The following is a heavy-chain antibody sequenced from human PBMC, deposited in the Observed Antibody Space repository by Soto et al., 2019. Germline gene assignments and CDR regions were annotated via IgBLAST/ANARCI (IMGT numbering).Heavy chain of an antibody. J-gene: IGHJ6*02. CDR3: VKDCLSMTCFHV. CDR2: ISGSGGTT. V-gene: IGHV3-23*01. CDR1: GYTFSSYA. Sequence: GSLRLSCAASGYTFSSYAMAWVRQAPGKGLEWVSAISGSGGTTYYADSVKGRFTISRDNSKNTLYLHMNSLRAEDTAVYYCVKDCLSMTCFHVWGRGTTVTVSS. D-gene: IGHD3-22*01.